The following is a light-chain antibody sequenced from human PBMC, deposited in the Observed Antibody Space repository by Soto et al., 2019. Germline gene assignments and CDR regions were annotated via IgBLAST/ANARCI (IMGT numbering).Light chain of an antibody. Sequence: QSALTQPRSVSGSPGQSVTISCTGTSSDVGDYNYVSWYQQYPGKAPKLVIYDVSKRPSGVPDRFSGSKSGNTASLTISGLQPDDEADYYCCSFAGSYTFWVFGGGTKLTVL. CDR2: DVS. J-gene: IGLJ3*02. V-gene: IGLV2-11*01. CDR1: SSDVGDYNY. CDR3: CSFAGSYTFWV.